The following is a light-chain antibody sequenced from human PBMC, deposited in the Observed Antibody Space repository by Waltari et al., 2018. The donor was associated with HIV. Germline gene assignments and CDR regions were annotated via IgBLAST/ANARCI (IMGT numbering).Light chain of an antibody. CDR2: SDN. CDR3: ASWDDSLSGLL. V-gene: IGLV1-44*01. Sequence: QPVLTQPPPASGTPGQRVTISCPGSSSKIGSNGETWYQHLSGTAPRLLIHSDNQRPSGVPDRFSGSKSGTSASLAVTGLQSEDEADYFCASWDDSLSGLLLGGGTRLTVL. J-gene: IGLJ2*01. CDR1: SSKIGSNG.